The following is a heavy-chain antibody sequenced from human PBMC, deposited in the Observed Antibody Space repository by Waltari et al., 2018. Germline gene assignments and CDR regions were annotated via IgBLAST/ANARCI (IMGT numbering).Heavy chain of an antibody. Sequence: QLQLQESGPGLVKPSETLSLTCTVPGGSLSSRIYYRGGIRHPPGKGLEWIGSIYYSGSTYYNPSLKSRVTRSVDTSKNQFSLKLSSVTAADTAVYYCAGIAAAGTRAYYFDYWGQGTLVTVSS. D-gene: IGHD6-13*01. V-gene: IGHV4-39*07. CDR2: IYYSGST. CDR1: GGSLSSRIYY. CDR3: AGIAAAGTRAYYFDY. J-gene: IGHJ4*02.